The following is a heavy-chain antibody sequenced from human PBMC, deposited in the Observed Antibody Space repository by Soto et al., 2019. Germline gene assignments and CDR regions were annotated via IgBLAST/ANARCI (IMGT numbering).Heavy chain of an antibody. J-gene: IGHJ4*02. Sequence: GSLRLSCSASGFTFSSYAMHWVRQAPGKGLEYVSAISSNGGSTYYADSVKGRFTISRDNSKNTLYLQMSSLRAEDTAVYYCVKDLEETTVTTSELVDYWGQGTLVTVSS. D-gene: IGHD4-17*01. CDR3: VKDLEETTVTTSELVDY. V-gene: IGHV3-64D*08. CDR2: ISSNGGST. CDR1: GFTFSSYA.